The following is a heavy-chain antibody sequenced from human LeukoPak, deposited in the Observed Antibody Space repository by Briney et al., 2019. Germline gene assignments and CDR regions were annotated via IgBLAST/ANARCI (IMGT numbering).Heavy chain of an antibody. V-gene: IGHV4-59*08. J-gene: IGHJ4*02. Sequence: SETLSLTCAVSGGSISGYYWSWIRQPPGKGLEWIGYIHYSGRTEYYPSLKSRVTISIKTSKNQLSLKVNSVTAADTAVYYCASLTLSDTSGYVEFDYWGEGTLVSVSS. D-gene: IGHD3-22*01. CDR1: GGSISGYY. CDR3: ASLTLSDTSGYVEFDY. CDR2: IHYSGRT.